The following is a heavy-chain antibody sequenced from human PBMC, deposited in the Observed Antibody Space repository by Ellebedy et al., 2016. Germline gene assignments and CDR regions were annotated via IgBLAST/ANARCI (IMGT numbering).Heavy chain of an antibody. D-gene: IGHD2-2*01. CDR1: GYTFTSYD. J-gene: IGHJ5*02. Sequence: ASVKVSXXASGYTFTSYDINWVRQAPGQGLEWMGWISAYNGNTNYAQKLQGRVTMTTDTSTSTAYMELRSLRSDDTAVYYCARDSSTSSNWFDPWGQGTLVTVSS. CDR3: ARDSSTSSNWFDP. CDR2: ISAYNGNT. V-gene: IGHV1-18*01.